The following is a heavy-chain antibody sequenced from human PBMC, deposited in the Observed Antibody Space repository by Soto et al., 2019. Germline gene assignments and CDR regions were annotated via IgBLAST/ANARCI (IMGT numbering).Heavy chain of an antibody. CDR1: GDSVSINTAS. Sequence: TLSLTCAISGDSVSINTASWNWIRQSPSRGLEWLGRTYFRSKWYNDYAVSVKSRIIINPDTSNNQFSLQLNSVTPEDTAVYFCAKGDNLGPKTGYAFDPWGQGIMVTVSS. V-gene: IGHV6-1*01. CDR2: TYFRSKWYN. D-gene: IGHD5-12*01. CDR3: AKGDNLGPKTGYAFDP. J-gene: IGHJ5*02.